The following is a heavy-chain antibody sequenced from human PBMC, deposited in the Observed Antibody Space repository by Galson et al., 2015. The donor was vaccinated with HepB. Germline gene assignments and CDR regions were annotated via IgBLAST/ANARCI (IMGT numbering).Heavy chain of an antibody. V-gene: IGHV1-58*02. Sequence: SVKVSCKASGFTFTSSAMQWVRQARGQRLEWIGWIVVGSGNTNYAQKFQERVTITRDMSTSTAYMELSSLRSEDTAVYYCAAGGVTTLIYYYGMDVWGQGTTVTVSS. CDR1: GFTFTSSA. CDR3: AAGGVTTLIYYYGMDV. CDR2: IVVGSGNT. J-gene: IGHJ6*02. D-gene: IGHD4-17*01.